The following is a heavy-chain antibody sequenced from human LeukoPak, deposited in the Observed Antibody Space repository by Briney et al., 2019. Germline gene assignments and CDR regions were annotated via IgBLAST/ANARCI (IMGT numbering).Heavy chain of an antibody. CDR1: GFTFSSYS. CDR3: ARGESGYSYGLDGPYYFDY. Sequence: PGGSLRLSCATSGFTFSSYSRNWVRQAPGKGLEWVSSISSSSSYIYYADSVKGRFTISRDNAKNSLYLQMNSLRAEDTAVYYCARGESGYSYGLDGPYYFDYWGQGTLVTVSS. D-gene: IGHD5-18*01. J-gene: IGHJ4*02. CDR2: ISSSSSYI. V-gene: IGHV3-21*01.